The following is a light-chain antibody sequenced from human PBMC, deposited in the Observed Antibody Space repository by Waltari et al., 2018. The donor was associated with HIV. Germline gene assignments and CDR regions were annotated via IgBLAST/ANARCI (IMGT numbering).Light chain of an antibody. J-gene: IGKJ3*01. CDR2: GAS. Sequence: ELVLTQSPGTLSLSPGERATLSCRASQSVHSNYLAWYQQKPGQAPRLLFYGASSRATSSPDRFSGSGSGTDVTLTISRLEPEDFAVYFCQQYGTSPPFTFGPGTKVDI. V-gene: IGKV3-20*01. CDR3: QQYGTSPPFT. CDR1: QSVHSNY.